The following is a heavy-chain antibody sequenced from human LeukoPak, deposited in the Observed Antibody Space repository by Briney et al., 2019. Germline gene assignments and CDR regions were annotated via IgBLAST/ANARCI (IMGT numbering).Heavy chain of an antibody. CDR1: GFSFTSYA. CDR3: AKSLYGGCDY. CDR2: ISGSGGST. Sequence: GGSLRLSCAASGFSFTSYAMSWVRQAPGKGLEWVSAISGSGGSTYYADSVKGRFTISRDNSKNTLYLQMNSLRVEDTAVYYCAKSLYGGCDYWGQGTVVTVSS. V-gene: IGHV3-23*01. J-gene: IGHJ4*02. D-gene: IGHD3-16*02.